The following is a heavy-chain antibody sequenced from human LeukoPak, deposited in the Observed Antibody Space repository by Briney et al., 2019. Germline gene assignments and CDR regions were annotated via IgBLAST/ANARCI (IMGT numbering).Heavy chain of an antibody. CDR2: INQNGGET. Sequence: PGGSLRLSCAVCGFTFSDFWMNWVRRSPGKGLEWVASINQNGGETSYVDSVKGRFTISRDNPKNSLYLQMSSLRAEDTAVYYCARDGTAPGLYFDLWGQGTLVTVSS. V-gene: IGHV3-7*01. CDR1: GFTFSDFW. D-gene: IGHD6-13*01. J-gene: IGHJ4*01. CDR3: ARDGTAPGLYFDL.